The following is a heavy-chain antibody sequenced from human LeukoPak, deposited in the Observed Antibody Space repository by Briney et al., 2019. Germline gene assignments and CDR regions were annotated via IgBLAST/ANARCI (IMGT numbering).Heavy chain of an antibody. CDR3: ARVPYDFYGMDV. CDR2: ISAYNGNT. Sequence: ASVKVSCKASGCTFTSYGISWVRQAPGQGLEWMGWISAYNGNTNYAQKLPGRVTMTTDTSTSTAYMELRSLRSDDTAVYYCARVPYDFYGMDVWGQGTTVTVSS. V-gene: IGHV1-18*01. J-gene: IGHJ6*02. D-gene: IGHD3-3*01. CDR1: GCTFTSYG.